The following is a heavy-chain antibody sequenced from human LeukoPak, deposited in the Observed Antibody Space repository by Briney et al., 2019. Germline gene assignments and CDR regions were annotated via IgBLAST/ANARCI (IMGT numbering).Heavy chain of an antibody. V-gene: IGHV1-2*02. Sequence: ASVKVSCKASGYTFTGYYMHWVRQAPGQGLEWMGWINPNSGGTNYAQKFQGRVTMTRDTSISTAYMELSRLRSGDTAVYYCARAPAAWDYFDYWGQGTLVTVSS. D-gene: IGHD6-13*01. CDR1: GYTFTGYY. J-gene: IGHJ4*02. CDR2: INPNSGGT. CDR3: ARAPAAWDYFDY.